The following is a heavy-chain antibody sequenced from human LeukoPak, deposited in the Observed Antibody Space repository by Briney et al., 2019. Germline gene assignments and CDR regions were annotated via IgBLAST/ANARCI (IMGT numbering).Heavy chain of an antibody. CDR3: ATNVLTGGWYGALSIRALDY. V-gene: IGHV1-24*01. J-gene: IGHJ4*02. CDR2: FDPEDGET. CDR1: GYTLTELS. Sequence: GASVKVSCKVSGYTLTELSMHWVRQAPGKGLEWMGGFDPEDGETIYAQKFQGRVTMTEDTSTDTAYMELSSLRSEDTAVYYCATNVLTGGWYGALSIRALDYWGQGTLVTVSS. D-gene: IGHD6-19*01.